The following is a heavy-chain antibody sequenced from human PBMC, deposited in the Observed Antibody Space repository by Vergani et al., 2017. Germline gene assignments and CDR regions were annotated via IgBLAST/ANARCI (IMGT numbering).Heavy chain of an antibody. CDR1: GYTFTSYA. V-gene: IGHV1-3*01. Sequence: QVQLVQSGAEVKKPGASVKVSCKASGYTFTSYAMHWVRQAPGQRLEWMGWINAGNGNTKYSQKFQGRVTITRDTSASTAYMELSSLRSEDTAVYYCAMISGCSSTICYVTKYKYYYYYGMDVWGQGTTVTVSS. J-gene: IGHJ6*02. CDR3: AMISGCSSTICYVTKYKYYYYYGMDV. CDR2: INAGNGNT. D-gene: IGHD2-2*01.